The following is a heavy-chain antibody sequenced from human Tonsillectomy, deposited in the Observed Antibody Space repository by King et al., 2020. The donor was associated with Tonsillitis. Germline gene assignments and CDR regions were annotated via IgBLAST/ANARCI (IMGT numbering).Heavy chain of an antibody. V-gene: IGHV3-30*18. CDR3: AKEINPWTQLWPLGY. CDR2: ISYDGSNK. D-gene: IGHD5-18*01. Sequence: HVQLVESGGGVVQPGRSLRLSCAASGFTFSSYGMHWVRQAPGKGLEWVAIISYDGSNKYYADSVKGRFTISRDNSKNTLYLQMNSLRAEDTAVYYCAKEINPWTQLWPLGYWGQGTLVTVSS. CDR1: GFTFSSYG. J-gene: IGHJ4*02.